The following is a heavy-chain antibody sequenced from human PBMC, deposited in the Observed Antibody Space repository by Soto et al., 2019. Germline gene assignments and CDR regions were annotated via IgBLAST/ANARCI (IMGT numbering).Heavy chain of an antibody. D-gene: IGHD6-13*01. CDR2: ITPSGDNT. V-gene: IGHV3-23*01. CDR3: AKDIGAAGVFDY. CDR1: GFAFSTHA. Sequence: GGSLRLSCAASGFAFSTHAMNWVRQAPGKGLAWVSSITPSGDNTYYADSVKGRFTISRDNSKNTLYLQMNGLRVEDTAVYYCAKDIGAAGVFDYWGQGTLVTVSS. J-gene: IGHJ4*02.